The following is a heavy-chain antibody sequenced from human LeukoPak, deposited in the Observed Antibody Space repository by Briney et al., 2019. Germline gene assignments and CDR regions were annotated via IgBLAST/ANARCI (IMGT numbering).Heavy chain of an antibody. CDR3: ARTSRHFYGSGSNLTPWPADMDV. D-gene: IGHD3-10*01. CDR2: IYYSGST. Sequence: SETLSLTCTVSGGSISSHYWSWIRQPPGKGLEWIGYIYYSGSTHYNPSLNSRVTISMDTSKNHFSLKLCSVTAADTAIYYCARTSRHFYGSGSNLTPWPADMDVWGQGTKVTVSS. CDR1: GGSISSHY. J-gene: IGHJ6*02. V-gene: IGHV4-59*11.